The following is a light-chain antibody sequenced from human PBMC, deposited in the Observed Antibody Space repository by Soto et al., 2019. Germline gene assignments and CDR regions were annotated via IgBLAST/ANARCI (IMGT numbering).Light chain of an antibody. V-gene: IGLV2-14*01. CDR2: EVT. CDR3: SSYTSSGTYV. CDR1: SSDLGGSNY. J-gene: IGLJ1*01. Sequence: QSALTQPASVSGSPGQSITISCTGTSSDLGGSNYVSWYQQHPGKAPKLMIFEVTNRPAGVSNRFSGSNSGNTASLTISGLQVEDEADYYCSSYTSSGTYVFGTGTKVTVL.